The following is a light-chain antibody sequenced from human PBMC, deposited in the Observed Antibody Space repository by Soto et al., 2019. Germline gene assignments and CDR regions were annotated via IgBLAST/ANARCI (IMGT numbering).Light chain of an antibody. J-gene: IGKJ5*01. Sequence: DIQMTQSPSSLSASVGDRVTITCRASQSISVYLNWYQHKPGKAPRLLIYAASSLQSGVPSRFSGSGSGTDFTLTISSLQPEDFATYYCQQSYSTLITFGQGTRLEIK. CDR2: AAS. V-gene: IGKV1-39*01. CDR3: QQSYSTLIT. CDR1: QSISVY.